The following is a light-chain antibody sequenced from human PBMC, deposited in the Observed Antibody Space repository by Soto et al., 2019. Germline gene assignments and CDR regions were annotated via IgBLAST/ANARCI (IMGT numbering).Light chain of an antibody. CDR1: QVISSW. CDR3: QQANSLAIT. V-gene: IGKV1D-12*01. J-gene: IGKJ4*01. Sequence: DIQVTQSPSSVSASVGDRVTITCRASQVISSWLAWYQQKPGKAPKLLISAATSLQNGVASRFSGSGSGTDFTLTISDLQPEDFATYFCQQANSLAITFGGGTKGEI. CDR2: AAT.